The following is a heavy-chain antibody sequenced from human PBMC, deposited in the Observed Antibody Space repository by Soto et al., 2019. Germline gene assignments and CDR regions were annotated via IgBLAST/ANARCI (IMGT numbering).Heavy chain of an antibody. D-gene: IGHD2-21*02. Sequence: GGSLRLSCSASGFTFSSFAMYWFRQAPGKGLDYVADISNNGATTYYADSVKDRFIISRDNSKSTLYLQMTSLREEDTGVFYCVKDKGATIKKVTMDVWGQGATVTVSS. V-gene: IGHV3-64D*08. CDR3: VKDKGATIKKVTMDV. J-gene: IGHJ6*02. CDR2: ISNNGATT. CDR1: GFTFSSFA.